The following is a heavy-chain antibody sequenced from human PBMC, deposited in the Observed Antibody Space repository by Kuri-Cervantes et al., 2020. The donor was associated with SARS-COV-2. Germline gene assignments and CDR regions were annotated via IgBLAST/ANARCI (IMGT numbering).Heavy chain of an antibody. D-gene: IGHD3-10*01. CDR1: GYTFTGYY. V-gene: IGHV1-2*02. CDR2: INPNSGGT. J-gene: IGHJ4*02. Sequence: ASVKVSCKASGYTFTGYYMHWVRQAPGQGLEWMGWINPNSGGTNYAQKFQGRVTITRDIFADTAYMDLSSLRSEDTAVYYCAMYFYGSGNYHDTLDKWGQGTLVTVSS. CDR3: AMYFYGSGNYHDTLDK.